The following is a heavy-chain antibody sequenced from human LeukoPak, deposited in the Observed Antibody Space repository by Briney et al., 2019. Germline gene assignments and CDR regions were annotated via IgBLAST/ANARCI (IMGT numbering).Heavy chain of an antibody. Sequence: SETLSLTCTVSGGSISSSSYQWGWIRQPPGKGLEWIGSFYYSGNTYYNPSLENRVTVSVDTSNNLFSLNLNSVTAADTAVYYCARISIAVVPAYFDYWGQGTLVTVSS. CDR1: GGSISSSSYQ. V-gene: IGHV4-39*01. D-gene: IGHD2-2*01. CDR3: ARISIAVVPAYFDY. J-gene: IGHJ4*02. CDR2: FYYSGNT.